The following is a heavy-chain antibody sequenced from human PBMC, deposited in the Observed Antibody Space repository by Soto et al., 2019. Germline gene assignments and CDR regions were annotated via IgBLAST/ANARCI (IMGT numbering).Heavy chain of an antibody. CDR1: GGSFSGYY. CDR2: INHSGST. J-gene: IGHJ6*02. CDR3: ARGHHVRGGPGPSRGRDYYGMDV. D-gene: IGHD3-10*01. V-gene: IGHV4-34*01. Sequence: SETLSLTCAVYGGSFSGYYWSWIRQPPGKGLEWIGEINHSGSTNYNPSLKSRVTISVDTSKNQFSLKLSSVTAADTAVYYCARGHHVRGGPGPSRGRDYYGMDVWGQGTTVTVSS.